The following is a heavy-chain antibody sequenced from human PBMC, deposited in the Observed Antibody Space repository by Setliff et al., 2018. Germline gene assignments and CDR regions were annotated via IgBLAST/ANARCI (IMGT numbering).Heavy chain of an antibody. V-gene: IGHV4-59*08. CDR2: FYSGGSTGGST. D-gene: IGHD5-18*01. J-gene: IGHJ4*02. Sequence: SETLSLTCTVSGGSIRGFYWNWIRQPPGKDLEWIGYFYSGGSTGGSTNYNPSLDNRVTISADTSKNQFSLKLRSVTAADTAVFYCARGRGYSTYWYALPYFDSWGQGALVTVSS. CDR1: GGSIRGFY. CDR3: ARGRGYSTYWYALPYFDS.